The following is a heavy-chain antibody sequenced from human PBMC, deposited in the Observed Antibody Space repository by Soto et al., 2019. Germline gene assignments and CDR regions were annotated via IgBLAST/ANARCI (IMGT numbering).Heavy chain of an antibody. Sequence: QVQLVESGGGVVQPGRSLRLSCAASGFTFSSYGMHWVRQAPGKGLEWVAVIWYDGSNKYYADSVKGRFTISRDNSKNTLYLQMNSPRAEDTAVYYCARDVSWFDPWGQGTLVTVSS. CDR2: IWYDGSNK. J-gene: IGHJ5*02. CDR1: GFTFSSYG. CDR3: ARDVSWFDP. V-gene: IGHV3-33*01.